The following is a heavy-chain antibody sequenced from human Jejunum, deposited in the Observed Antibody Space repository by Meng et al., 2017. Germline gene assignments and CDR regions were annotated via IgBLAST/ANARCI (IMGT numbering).Heavy chain of an antibody. V-gene: IGHV1-2*06. Sequence: ASVKVSCKASGYTFSDYYIQWMRQAPGEGLEWLGRIRPKSGVTNFAQRFQGRFTMTIDTSITTAYMEVSALTSDDTAVDYCARKNRDYWGQGTLVTVSS. D-gene: IGHD1-14*01. CDR3: ARKNRDY. CDR2: IRPKSGVT. CDR1: GYTFSDYY. J-gene: IGHJ4*02.